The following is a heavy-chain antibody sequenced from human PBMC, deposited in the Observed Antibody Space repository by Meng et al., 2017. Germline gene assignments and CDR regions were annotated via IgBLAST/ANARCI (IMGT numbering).Heavy chain of an antibody. V-gene: IGHV1-2*06. J-gene: IGHJ4*02. Sequence: QVLRGQTRAEGDKPWASGKGSCNASRYTFPDYWLHWVRLAPGQGLEWMGRINPKSGNTHYAQRFQGRVTMTGDTSISTAYMELSGLRSDDTAMYYCARDEDISAAGKLFGDYWGQGTLVTVPS. CDR2: INPKSGNT. CDR1: RYTFPDYW. D-gene: IGHD6-13*01. CDR3: ARDEDISAAGKLFGDY.